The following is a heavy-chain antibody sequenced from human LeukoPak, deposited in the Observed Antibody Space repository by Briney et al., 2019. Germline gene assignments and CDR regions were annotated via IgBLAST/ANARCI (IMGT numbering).Heavy chain of an antibody. J-gene: IGHJ4*02. CDR1: GFTVSSNY. Sequence: PGGSLRLSCAASGFTVSSNYMSWVRQAPGKGLEWVSSISSGGTTYYADSVKGRFTISRDNSKKTLYLQMNSLRAEDTAVYYCAKTPIYCTGDGCYYCWGQGTLVTVSS. D-gene: IGHD2-15*01. V-gene: IGHV3-53*01. CDR2: ISSGGTT. CDR3: AKTPIYCTGDGCYYC.